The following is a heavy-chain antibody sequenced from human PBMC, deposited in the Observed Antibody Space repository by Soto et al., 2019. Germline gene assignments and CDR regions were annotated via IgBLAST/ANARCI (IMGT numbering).Heavy chain of an antibody. D-gene: IGHD6-19*01. J-gene: IGHJ4*02. CDR3: TRDPKPRSLGVPDY. Sequence: QVQLVESGGGVVQPGRSLRLSCAASGFTFSTYGMHWVRQAPGKGLEWLALISYDGSNKYYADSVKGRFIISRDNSKNILFLQVNSLRAEDTAVYYCTRDPKPRSLGVPDYWGQGILITVSS. V-gene: IGHV3-30*03. CDR1: GFTFSTYG. CDR2: ISYDGSNK.